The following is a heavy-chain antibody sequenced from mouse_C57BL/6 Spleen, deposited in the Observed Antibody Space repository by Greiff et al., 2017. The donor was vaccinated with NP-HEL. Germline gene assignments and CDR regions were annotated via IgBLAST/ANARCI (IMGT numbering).Heavy chain of an antibody. CDR1: GYAFSSSW. CDR3: ARQRDDNGPYYYAMDY. CDR2: IYPGDGDT. Sequence: QVQLQQSGPELVKPGASVKISCKASGYAFSSSWMNWVKQRPGKGLEWIGRIYPGDGDTNYNGKFKGKATLTADKSSSTAYMQLSSLTSEDSAVYFCARQRDDNGPYYYAMDYWGQGTSVTVSS. J-gene: IGHJ4*01. V-gene: IGHV1-82*01. D-gene: IGHD2-4*01.